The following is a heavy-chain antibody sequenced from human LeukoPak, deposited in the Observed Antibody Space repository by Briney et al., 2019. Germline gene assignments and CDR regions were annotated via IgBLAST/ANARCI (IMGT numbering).Heavy chain of an antibody. CDR2: IYPGDSDT. D-gene: IGHD2-2*01. CDR3: ARWLGYCSSASCYQPFDY. V-gene: IGHV5-51*01. J-gene: IGHJ4*02. Sequence: RGESLKISCEGSGYSFTSYWIAWVRQMPGKDLEWMGMIYPGDSDTRYGPSFQGQVTVSTDMSISTAYLQWSSLKASDTAMFYCARWLGYCSSASCYQPFDYWGQGTLVTVSS. CDR1: GYSFTSYW.